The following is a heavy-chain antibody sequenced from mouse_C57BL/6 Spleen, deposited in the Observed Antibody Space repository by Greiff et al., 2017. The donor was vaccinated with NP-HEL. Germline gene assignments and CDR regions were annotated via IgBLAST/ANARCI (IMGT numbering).Heavy chain of an antibody. J-gene: IGHJ1*03. D-gene: IGHD1-1*01. CDR3: APYYYGSSYEWYFDV. CDR2: IDPANGNT. Sequence: VHVKQSVAELVRPGASVKLSCTASGFNIKNTYMHWVKQRPEQGLEWIGRIDPANGNTKYAPKFQGKATITADTSSNTAYLQRSSLTSEDTAIYYCAPYYYGSSYEWYFDVWGTGTTVTVSS. CDR1: GFNIKNTY. V-gene: IGHV14-3*01.